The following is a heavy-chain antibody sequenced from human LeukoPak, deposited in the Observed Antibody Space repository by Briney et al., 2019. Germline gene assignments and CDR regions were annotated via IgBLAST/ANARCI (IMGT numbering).Heavy chain of an antibody. D-gene: IGHD6-13*01. CDR2: IYYSGST. J-gene: IGHJ4*02. Sequence: SKTLSLTCTVSGASFSGYYWSWIRQPPGKGLEWIGHIYYSGSTNYNPSLKTRVTMSVDTSKNQFSLSLSSVTAADTAVYYCARHGKYSTSWFDYWSQGTLVTVSS. CDR1: GASFSGYY. CDR3: ARHGKYSTSWFDY. V-gene: IGHV4-59*08.